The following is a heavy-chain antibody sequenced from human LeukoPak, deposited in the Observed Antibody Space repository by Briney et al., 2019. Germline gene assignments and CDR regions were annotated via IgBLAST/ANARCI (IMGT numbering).Heavy chain of an antibody. CDR2: ISSSGNNI. D-gene: IGHD3-10*01. J-gene: IGHJ4*02. CDR1: GFTFSDYY. CDR3: ARDWAGGPRDY. V-gene: IGHV3-11*04. Sequence: GGSLRLSCAASGFTFSDYYMSWIRQAPGKGLEWVSYISSSGNNIYYADSLKGRFTISRDNAKNSLYLQMNSLRAEDTAVYYCARDWAGGPRDYWGQGTLVTVSS.